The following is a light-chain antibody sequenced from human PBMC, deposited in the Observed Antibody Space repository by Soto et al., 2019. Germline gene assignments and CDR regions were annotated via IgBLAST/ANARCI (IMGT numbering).Light chain of an antibody. CDR2: GAS. V-gene: IGKV3-15*01. CDR1: QSVRSN. CDR3: QQYDYWPPIT. Sequence: EIVLTQSPGTLSLSPGERATLSCRASQSVRSNLAWYQQKPGQAPRLLIYGASTRATGFPARFSGSGSGTEFTLTINSLQSEDFAVYYCQQYDYWPPITFGQGTRLEIK. J-gene: IGKJ5*01.